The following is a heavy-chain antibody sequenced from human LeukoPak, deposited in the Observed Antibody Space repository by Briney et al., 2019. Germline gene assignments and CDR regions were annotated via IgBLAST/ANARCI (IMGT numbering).Heavy chain of an antibody. CDR1: GFTFSNYW. D-gene: IGHD3-3*01. J-gene: IGHJ6*03. Sequence: GGSLRLSCEASGFTFSNYWMHWVRQAPGKGLVCVSRINSHGRSTTYADSVKGRLTISRDNAKNTLYLQMNSLRAEDTAMYFCARVGSLYDFWSGQYYRYYYYMDVWGKGTTVTVSS. CDR3: ARVGSLYDFWSGQYYRYYYYMDV. V-gene: IGHV3-74*01. CDR2: INSHGRST.